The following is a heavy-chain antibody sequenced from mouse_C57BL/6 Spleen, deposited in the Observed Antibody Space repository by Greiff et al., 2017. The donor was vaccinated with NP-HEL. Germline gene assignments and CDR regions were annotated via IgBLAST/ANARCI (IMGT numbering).Heavy chain of an antibody. J-gene: IGHJ3*01. V-gene: IGHV1-26*01. D-gene: IGHD3-2*02. CDR3: ARADSSGYFAY. Sequence: VQLQQSGPELVKPGASVKISCKASGYTFTDYYMNWVKQSHGKSLEWIGDINPNNGGTSYNQKFKGKATLTVDKSSSTAYMELRSLTSEDSAVYYCARADSSGYFAYWGQGTLVTVSA. CDR1: GYTFTDYY. CDR2: INPNNGGT.